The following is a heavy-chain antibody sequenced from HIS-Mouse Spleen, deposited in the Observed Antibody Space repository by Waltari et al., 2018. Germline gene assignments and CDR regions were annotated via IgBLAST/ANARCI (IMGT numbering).Heavy chain of an antibody. J-gene: IGHJ4*02. CDR1: GYTFTGYY. CDR2: INPNSGGT. Sequence: QVQLVQSGAEVKKPGASVKVSCRASGYTFTGYYIHWVRQAPGQGLEWMGWINPNSGGTNYAQKFQGRVTMTRDTSISTAYMELSRLRSDDTAVYYCARAWLAAAGTFFDYWGQGTLVTVSS. D-gene: IGHD6-13*01. V-gene: IGHV1-2*02. CDR3: ARAWLAAAGTFFDY.